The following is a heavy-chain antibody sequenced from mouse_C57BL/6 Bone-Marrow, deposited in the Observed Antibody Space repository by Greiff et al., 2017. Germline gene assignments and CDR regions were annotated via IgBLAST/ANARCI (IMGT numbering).Heavy chain of an antibody. Sequence: VPLQQPGAELVKPGASVKLSCKASGYTFTSYWMHWVKQRPGRGLERIGRIDPCCGGTKYNEKFKSKATLTVDKPSSTGYMQLSSLTSEDSAVYYCAREGGNWAFAYWGQGTLVTVSA. CDR1: GYTFTSYW. D-gene: IGHD4-1*01. CDR3: AREGGNWAFAY. J-gene: IGHJ3*01. CDR2: IDPCCGGT. V-gene: IGHV1-72*01.